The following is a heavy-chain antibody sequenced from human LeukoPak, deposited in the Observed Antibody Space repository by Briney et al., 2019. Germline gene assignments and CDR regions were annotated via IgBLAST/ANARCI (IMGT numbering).Heavy chain of an antibody. J-gene: IGHJ5*02. CDR1: GGSFSGYY. Sequence: PSETLSLTCAVYGGSFSGYYWSWIRQPPGKGLEWIGEINHSGSTNYNPSLKSRVTISVDTSKNQLSLKLSSVTAADTAVYYCARGSSRYGRGWFDPWGQGTLVTVSS. CDR2: INHSGST. D-gene: IGHD6-13*01. V-gene: IGHV4-34*01. CDR3: ARGSSRYGRGWFDP.